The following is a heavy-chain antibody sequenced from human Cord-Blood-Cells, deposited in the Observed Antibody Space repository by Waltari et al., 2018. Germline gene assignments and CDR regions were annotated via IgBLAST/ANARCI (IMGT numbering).Heavy chain of an antibody. D-gene: IGHD1-20*01. V-gene: IGHV4-39*01. CDR1: GGSISSSSYY. J-gene: IGHJ4*02. CDR2: IYYSGST. Sequence: QLQLQESGPGLVKPSETLSLTCTVSGGSISSSSYYWGGIRQPPGKGLEWIGSIYYSGSTYYNPSLKSRVTISVDTSNNQFSMKLSSVTAADTAVYYCATRLITGTDYWGQGTLVTVSS. CDR3: ATRLITGTDY.